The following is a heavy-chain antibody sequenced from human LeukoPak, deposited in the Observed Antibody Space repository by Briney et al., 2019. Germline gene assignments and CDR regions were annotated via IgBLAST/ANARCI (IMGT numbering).Heavy chain of an antibody. CDR2: INPNSGGT. CDR3: AREVVAGTLTLYYYYMDV. V-gene: IGHV1-2*02. J-gene: IGHJ6*03. D-gene: IGHD6-19*01. CDR1: GYTFTGYY. Sequence: GASVKVSCKASGYTFTGYYMHWVRQAPGQGLEWMGWINPNSGGTNYARKFQGRVTMTRDTSISTAYMELSRLRSDDTAVYYCAREVVAGTLTLYYYYMDVWGKGTTVTVSS.